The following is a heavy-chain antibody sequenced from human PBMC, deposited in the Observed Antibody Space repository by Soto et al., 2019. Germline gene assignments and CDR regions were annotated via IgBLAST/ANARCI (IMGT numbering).Heavy chain of an antibody. CDR3: ARSGGLMVYFDY. CDR2: IYYSGST. V-gene: IGHV4-59*08. D-gene: IGHD2-8*01. J-gene: IGHJ4*02. Sequence: SETLSLTCTVSGGSISSYYWSWIRQPPGKGLEWIGYIYYSGSTNYNPSLKSRVTISVDTSKNQFSLKLSSVTAADTAVYYCARSGGLMVYFDYWGQGTLVTVSS. CDR1: GGSISSYY.